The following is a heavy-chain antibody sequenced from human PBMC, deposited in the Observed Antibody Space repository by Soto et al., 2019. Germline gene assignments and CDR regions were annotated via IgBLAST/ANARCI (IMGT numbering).Heavy chain of an antibody. D-gene: IGHD5-18*01. CDR3: ARNRYTYGLAYSDY. Sequence: SETLSLTCAVSGGPISSGGYSWSWIRQPPGKGLEWIGYIYHSGSTYYNPSLKSQVTISVDTSKNQFSLKLTSVTAVDTAVYYCARNRYTYGLAYSDYWGQGTLVTVSS. V-gene: IGHV4-30-2*02. J-gene: IGHJ4*02. CDR2: IYHSGST. CDR1: GGPISSGGYS.